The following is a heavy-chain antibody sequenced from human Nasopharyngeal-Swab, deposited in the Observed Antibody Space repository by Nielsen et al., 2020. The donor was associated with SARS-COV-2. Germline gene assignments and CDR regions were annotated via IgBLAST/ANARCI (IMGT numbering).Heavy chain of an antibody. D-gene: IGHD3-16*01. CDR2: IYYSGST. CDR1: GDSISSYY. J-gene: IGHJ4*02. V-gene: IGHV4-59*08. Sequence: GSLRLSCTVSGDSISSYYWSWIRQPPGKGLEWIGYIYYSGSTNYNPSLKSRVTISVDTSKNQFSLKLSSVTAADTAVYYCASGGAPYYFDYWGQGTLVTVSS. CDR3: ASGGAPYYFDY.